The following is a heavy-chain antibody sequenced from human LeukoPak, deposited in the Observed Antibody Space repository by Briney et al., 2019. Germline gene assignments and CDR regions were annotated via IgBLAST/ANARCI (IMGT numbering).Heavy chain of an antibody. J-gene: IGHJ4*02. V-gene: IGHV3-73*01. CDR2: IRSKANSYAT. CDR1: GFTFSGSA. D-gene: IGHD2-21*02. CDR3: TRLFCGDCYHNDRDY. Sequence: GGSLRLSCAASGFTFSGSAMHWVRQASGKGLEWVGRIRSKANSYATAYAASVKGRFTISRDDSKNTAYLQMNSLKTEDTAVYYCTRLFCGDCYHNDRDYWGQGTLVTVSS.